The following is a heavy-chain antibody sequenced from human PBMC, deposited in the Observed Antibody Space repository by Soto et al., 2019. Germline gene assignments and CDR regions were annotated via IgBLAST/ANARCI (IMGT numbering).Heavy chain of an antibody. Sequence: GGSLRLSCAASGFTFSSYGMHWVRQAPGKGLEWVAVMWFDGSNKYYVDSVKGRFTISRDNSKNTLYLQMNSLRVEDTAVYYCARLYTGYDYGPLDYWGQGTLVTVSS. CDR3: ARLYTGYDYGPLDY. D-gene: IGHD5-12*01. V-gene: IGHV3-33*01. J-gene: IGHJ4*02. CDR2: MWFDGSNK. CDR1: GFTFSSYG.